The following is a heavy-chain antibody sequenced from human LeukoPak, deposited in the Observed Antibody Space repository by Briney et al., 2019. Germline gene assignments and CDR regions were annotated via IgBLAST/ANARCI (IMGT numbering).Heavy chain of an antibody. Sequence: GGSLRLSCAASGFTFSSYAMHWVRQAPGRGRGWGAVISFDGSNKYYTDSVKSRFTISRDNSKNTLYLQMNSLRAEDTAVYYCASYCGGDCYLSSDDAFDIWGQGTMVTVSS. J-gene: IGHJ3*02. CDR2: ISFDGSNK. CDR3: ASYCGGDCYLSSDDAFDI. V-gene: IGHV3-30-3*01. CDR1: GFTFSSYA. D-gene: IGHD2-21*02.